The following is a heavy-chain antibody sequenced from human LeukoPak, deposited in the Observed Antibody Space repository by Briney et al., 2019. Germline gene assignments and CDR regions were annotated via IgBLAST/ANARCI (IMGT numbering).Heavy chain of an antibody. CDR1: GFTFGRYA. J-gene: IGHJ5*02. V-gene: IGHV3-23*01. CDR3: AKDAIVVIPAAPRWFDP. Sequence: GGSLRLSCVASGFTFGRYAMSWVRQAPGKGLQWVSSISGSGGSTYYADSVKGRFTISRDNSKNTLYLQMNSLRAESTAVYYCAKDAIVVIPAAPRWFDPWGQGTLVTVSS. CDR2: ISGSGGST. D-gene: IGHD2-2*01.